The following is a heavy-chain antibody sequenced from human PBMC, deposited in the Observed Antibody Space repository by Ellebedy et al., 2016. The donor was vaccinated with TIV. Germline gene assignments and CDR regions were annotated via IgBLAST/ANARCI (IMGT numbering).Heavy chain of an antibody. D-gene: IGHD3-16*02. CDR3: ARGATWGSYPLDH. V-gene: IGHV3-72*01. CDR1: GFSFSDHL. J-gene: IGHJ4*02. Sequence: GESLKISXVASGFSFSDHLMDWVRQAPGKGLEWVGRTGNKALSHIIEYAASVKGRFTISRDDSKNSLYLQMKSLKTEDTAVYYCARGATWGSYPLDHWGRGTLVTVSS. CDR2: TGNKALSHII.